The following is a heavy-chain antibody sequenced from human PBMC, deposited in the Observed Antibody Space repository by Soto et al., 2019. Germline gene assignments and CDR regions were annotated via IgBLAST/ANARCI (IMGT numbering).Heavy chain of an antibody. D-gene: IGHD1-7*01. CDR2: TYYSSSWYN. J-gene: IGHJ6*03. CDR1: GDSVSSNSAA. Sequence: QVQLQESGPGLVKPSQTLSLTCAISGDSVSSNSAAWNCIRLSPTRGLEWLARTYYSSSWYNDYAISVRSRITVNPDTCKNQFSLQLTSITPEDTAVYYCAGTTSHQWYYMGVWGKGTTVTGSS. CDR3: AGTTSHQWYYMGV. V-gene: IGHV6-1*01.